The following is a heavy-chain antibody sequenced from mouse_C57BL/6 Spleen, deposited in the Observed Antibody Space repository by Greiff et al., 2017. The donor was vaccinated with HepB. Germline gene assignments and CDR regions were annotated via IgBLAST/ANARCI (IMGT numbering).Heavy chain of an antibody. J-gene: IGHJ4*01. CDR2: IYWDDDK. CDR3: ARRGDYDGAMDY. Sequence: QVTLKESGPGILQSSQTLSLTCSFSGFSLSTSGMGVSWIRQPSGKGLEWLAHIYWDDDKRYNPSLKSRLTISTDTSRNQVFLKITSVDTADTATYYWARRGDYDGAMDYWGQGTSVTVSS. V-gene: IGHV8-12*01. CDR1: GFSLSTSGMG. D-gene: IGHD2-4*01.